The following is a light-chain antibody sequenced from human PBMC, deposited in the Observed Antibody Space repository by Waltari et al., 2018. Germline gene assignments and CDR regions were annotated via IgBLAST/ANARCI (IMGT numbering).Light chain of an antibody. CDR1: QSVRSY. J-gene: IGKJ5*01. CDR3: QQRSNWPPLT. CDR2: DAS. Sequence: EIVLTQSPATLSLSPGERDTLSCRSSQSVRSYLAWYQQKPGQAPRLLIYDASNSATGIPARFSGSGSGTDFTLTISSLEPEDFAVYYCQQRSNWPPLTFGQGTRLEIK. V-gene: IGKV3-11*01.